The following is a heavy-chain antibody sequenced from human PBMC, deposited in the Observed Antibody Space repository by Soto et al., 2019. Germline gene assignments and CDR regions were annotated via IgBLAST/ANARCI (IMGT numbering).Heavy chain of an antibody. CDR1: GFTVSSKY. CDR3: AKTFKAFDYYYYYMDV. Sequence: GGSLRLSCAASGFTVSSKYMSWVRQAPGKGLEWVSLIQSGGPTYYADSVEGRFTISRDNSENTLYLQMNSLRAEDTAVYYCAKTFKAFDYYYYYMDVWGKGTTVTVSS. CDR2: IQSGGPT. J-gene: IGHJ6*03. V-gene: IGHV3-66*01.